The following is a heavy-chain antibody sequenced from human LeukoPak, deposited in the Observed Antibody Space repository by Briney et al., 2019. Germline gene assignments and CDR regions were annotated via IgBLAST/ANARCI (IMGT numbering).Heavy chain of an antibody. J-gene: IGHJ3*02. D-gene: IGHD3-10*01. Sequence: TLSLTCTVSGGSSIGYYWNWIRQPPGKGLEWLALIYWNDDKRYSPSLKSRLTITKDTSKNQVVLTMTNMDPVDTATYYCAHTWFGTRDAFDIWGQGTMVTVSS. CDR1: GGSSIGYY. V-gene: IGHV2-5*01. CDR3: AHTWFGTRDAFDI. CDR2: IYWNDDK.